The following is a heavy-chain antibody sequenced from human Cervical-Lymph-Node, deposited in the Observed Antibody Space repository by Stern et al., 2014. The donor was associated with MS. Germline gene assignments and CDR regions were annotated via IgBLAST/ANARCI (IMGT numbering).Heavy chain of an antibody. Sequence: QVQLQESGPGLVRPSQTLSLTCTVSGDSISGGSYYWGWVRQRPGKGLEWLGNIYSSGRTYYNPSLSSRFNMSVDTSKNQFSLRLSSLTAADTAVYYCARLSGYFKYYFDSWGQGTLVTVSS. V-gene: IGHV4-31*03. D-gene: IGHD3-22*01. CDR3: ARLSGYFKYYFDS. CDR2: IYSSGRT. J-gene: IGHJ4*02. CDR1: GDSISGGSYY.